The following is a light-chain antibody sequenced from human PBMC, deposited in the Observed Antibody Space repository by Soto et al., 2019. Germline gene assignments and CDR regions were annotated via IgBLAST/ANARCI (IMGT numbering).Light chain of an antibody. CDR1: SRDVGGYNY. CDR2: EVS. CDR3: SSYTSSSTPYV. V-gene: IGLV2-14*01. J-gene: IGLJ1*01. Sequence: QSVLTQPASVSGSPGQSITISCTGTSRDVGGYNYVSWYQQHPGKAPKLMIYEVSNRPSGVSNRSSGSKSGNTASLTISGLXAEDEADYYCSSYTSSSTPYVFGTGTKVTV.